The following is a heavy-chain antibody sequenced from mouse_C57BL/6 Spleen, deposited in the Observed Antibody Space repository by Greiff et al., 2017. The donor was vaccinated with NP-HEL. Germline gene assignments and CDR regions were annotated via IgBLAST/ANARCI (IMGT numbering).Heavy chain of an antibody. CDR3: ARQLRLHGYAMDY. D-gene: IGHD3-2*02. CDR2: LYPGSGST. Sequence: QVQLQQPGAELVKPGASVKMSCKASGYTFTSYWITWVKQRPGQGLEWIGDLYPGSGSTNYNEKFKSKATLTVDTSSSTAYMQLSSLTSEDSAVYYCARQLRLHGYAMDYWGQGTSVTVSS. V-gene: IGHV1-55*01. J-gene: IGHJ4*01. CDR1: GYTFTSYW.